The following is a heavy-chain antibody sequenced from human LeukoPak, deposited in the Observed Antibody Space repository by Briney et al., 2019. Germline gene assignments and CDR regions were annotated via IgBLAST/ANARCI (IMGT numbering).Heavy chain of an antibody. CDR2: ISSGSGTM. CDR1: GFVFSNYH. Sequence: GGSLRLSCAASGFVFSNYHMNWVRQAPGKGLEWVSYISSGSGTMYYADSVKGRFTISRDNAKKSVYLQMNSLRAEDTAVYHCAFSGTYGVYWGQGTLVTVSS. J-gene: IGHJ4*02. V-gene: IGHV3-48*01. CDR3: AFSGTYGVY. D-gene: IGHD1-26*01.